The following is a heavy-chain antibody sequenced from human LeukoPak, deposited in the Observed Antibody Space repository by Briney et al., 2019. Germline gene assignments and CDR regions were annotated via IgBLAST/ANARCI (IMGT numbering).Heavy chain of an antibody. D-gene: IGHD2-15*01. Sequence: SETLSLTCAVSGYSISSGYYWGWIRQPPGKGLEWIGSIYHSGSTYYHPSLKSRVTISVDTSKNQFSLKLSSVTAADTAVYYCARAGYCSGGSCYSWFDPWGQGTLVTVSS. CDR3: ARAGYCSGGSCYSWFDP. J-gene: IGHJ5*02. V-gene: IGHV4-38-2*01. CDR1: GYSISSGYY. CDR2: IYHSGST.